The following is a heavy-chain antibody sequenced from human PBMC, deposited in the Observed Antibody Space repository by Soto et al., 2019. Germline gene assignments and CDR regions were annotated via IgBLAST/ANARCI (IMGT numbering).Heavy chain of an antibody. D-gene: IGHD3-16*01. CDR1: GGTFSSYA. CDR3: ARDNSSGDAYPSERGMDV. CDR2: IIPIFGTA. J-gene: IGHJ6*02. Sequence: QVQLVQSGAEVKKPGSSVKVSCKASGGTFSSYAISWVRQAPGQGLEWMGGIIPIFGTANYAQKFQGRVTITADESTRTAYMELSSLRSEDTAVYYCARDNSSGDAYPSERGMDVWGQGTTVTVSS. V-gene: IGHV1-69*01.